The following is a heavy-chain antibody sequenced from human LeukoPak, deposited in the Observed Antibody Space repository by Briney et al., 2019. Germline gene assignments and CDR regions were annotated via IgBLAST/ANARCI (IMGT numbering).Heavy chain of an antibody. D-gene: IGHD2-15*01. CDR2: IYHSGST. Sequence: SGTLSLTCAVSGGSISSSNWWSWVRQPPGKGLEWIGEIYHSGSTNYNPSLKSRVTISVDKSKNQFSLKLSSVTAADTAVYYCARGVREDIVVVVAALFDPWGQGTLVTVSS. CDR1: GGSISSSNW. J-gene: IGHJ5*02. V-gene: IGHV4-4*02. CDR3: ARGVREDIVVVVAALFDP.